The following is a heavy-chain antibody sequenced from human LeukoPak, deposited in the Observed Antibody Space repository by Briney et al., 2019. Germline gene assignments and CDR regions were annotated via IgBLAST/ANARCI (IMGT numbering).Heavy chain of an antibody. J-gene: IGHJ3*02. CDR2: IKQDGSEK. V-gene: IGHV3-7*01. CDR3: ARDRGILRDIVVVPAYVHAFDI. D-gene: IGHD2-2*01. CDR1: GFTFSSYW. Sequence: PGGSLRLSCAASGFTFSSYWMSWVRQAPGKGLEWVANIKQDGSEKYYVDSVKGRFTVSRDNAKNSLYLQMNSLRAEDTAVYYCARDRGILRDIVVVPAYVHAFDIWGQGTMVTVSS.